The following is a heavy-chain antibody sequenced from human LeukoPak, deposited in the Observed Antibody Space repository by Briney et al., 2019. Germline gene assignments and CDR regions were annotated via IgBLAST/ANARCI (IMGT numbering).Heavy chain of an antibody. CDR1: GGTFSSYT. V-gene: IGHV1-69*02. D-gene: IGHD6-6*01. J-gene: IGHJ4*02. CDR2: IIPILGIA. Sequence: SVKVSCKASGGTFSSYTISWVRQAPGQGLEWMGRIIPILGIANYAQKFQGRVTITADKSTSTAYMELSSLRSEDTAVYHCAVTLYSSSSEEGHDYWGQGTLVTVSS. CDR3: AVTLYSSSSEEGHDY.